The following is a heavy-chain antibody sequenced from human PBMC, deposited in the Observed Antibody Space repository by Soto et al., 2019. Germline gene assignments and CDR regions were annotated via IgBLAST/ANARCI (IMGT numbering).Heavy chain of an antibody. J-gene: IGHJ6*02. D-gene: IGHD2-2*01. Sequence: PSGPLSLRCNVPEGSIHTDYWYWSRQSPGKGVEWIGYISDGGSTNYNPSLKSRVTISVDKSTKQVSLKLSSVRAADTARYFCEGYCSSPICPEDHYFALEAWGQGTTV. CDR3: EGYCSSPICPEDHYFALEA. CDR1: EGSIHTDY. CDR2: ISDGGST. V-gene: IGHV4-59*01.